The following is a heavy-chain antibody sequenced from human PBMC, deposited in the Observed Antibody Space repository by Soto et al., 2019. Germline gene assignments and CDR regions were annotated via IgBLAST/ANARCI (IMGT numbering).Heavy chain of an antibody. CDR1: GYTFTCYY. D-gene: IGHD1-26*01. Sequence: ASVKVSCKASGYTFTCYYMHWVRQAPGQGLEWMGWINPNSGGTNYAQKFQGWVTMTRDTSISTAYMELSSLRSEDTAVYYCARLRRYSGSYTDGGWFDPWGQGTLVTVSS. CDR2: INPNSGGT. J-gene: IGHJ5*02. V-gene: IGHV1-2*04. CDR3: ARLRRYSGSYTDGGWFDP.